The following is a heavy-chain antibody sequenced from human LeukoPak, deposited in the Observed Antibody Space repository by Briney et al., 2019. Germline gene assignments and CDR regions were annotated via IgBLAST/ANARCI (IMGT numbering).Heavy chain of an antibody. CDR2: IKSKSDGGTI. CDR1: GFTFSDAW. V-gene: IGHV3-15*01. Sequence: PGGSLRLSCVGSGFTFSDAWMSWVRQAPGKGLEWVGRIKSKSDGGTIDYAALVKGRFTISRGDSRNTLYLQMNSLKTEDTAVYYCTTRRQDGWWGQGTLVTVS. J-gene: IGHJ4*02. D-gene: IGHD2-15*01. CDR3: TTRRQDGW.